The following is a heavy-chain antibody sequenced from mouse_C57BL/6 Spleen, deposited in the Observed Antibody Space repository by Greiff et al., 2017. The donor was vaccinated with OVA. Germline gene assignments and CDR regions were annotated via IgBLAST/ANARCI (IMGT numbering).Heavy chain of an antibody. CDR3: ASYSNYLYYFDY. V-gene: IGHV1-42*01. CDR2: INPSTGGT. CDR1: GYSFTGYY. Sequence: EVQLVESGPELVKPGASVKISCKASGYSFTGYYMNWVKQSPEKSLEWIGEINPSTGGTTYNQKFKAKATLTVDKSSSTAYMQLKSLTSEDSAVYYCASYSNYLYYFDYWGQGTTLTVSS. J-gene: IGHJ2*01. D-gene: IGHD2-5*01.